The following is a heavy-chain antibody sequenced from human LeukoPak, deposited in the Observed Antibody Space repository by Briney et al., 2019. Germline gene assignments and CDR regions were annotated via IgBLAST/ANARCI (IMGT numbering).Heavy chain of an antibody. D-gene: IGHD5-12*01. CDR3: AKTHYDLLDV. J-gene: IGHJ6*02. V-gene: IGHV3-11*01. CDR2: ISSSGSTI. CDR1: GFTFSDYY. Sequence: GGSLRLSCAASGFTFSDYYMSWIRQAPGKGLEWVSYISSSGSTIYYADSVKGRFTISRDNAKNSLYLQMNSLRAEDTGTYYCAKTHYDLLDVWGQGTTVTVSS.